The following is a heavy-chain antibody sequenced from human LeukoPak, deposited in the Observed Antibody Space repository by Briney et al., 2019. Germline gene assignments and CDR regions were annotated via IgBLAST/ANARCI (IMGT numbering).Heavy chain of an antibody. CDR3: ARGAPKGYCSGGSCYSRGRMTSTINWFDP. J-gene: IGHJ5*02. V-gene: IGHV4-34*01. D-gene: IGHD2-15*01. CDR2: INHSGST. CDR1: GGSFSGYY. Sequence: SETLSLTCAVYGGSFSGYYWSWIRQPPGKGLEWIGGINHSGSTNYNPSLKSRVTISVDTSKNQFSLKLSSVTAADTAVYYCARGAPKGYCSGGSCYSRGRMTSTINWFDPWGQGTLVTVSS.